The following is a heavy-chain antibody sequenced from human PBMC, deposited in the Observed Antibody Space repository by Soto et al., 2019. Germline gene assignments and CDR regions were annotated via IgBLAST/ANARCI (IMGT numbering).Heavy chain of an antibody. V-gene: IGHV3-33*01. Sequence: LRLSCAASGFTFSSYGMHWVRQAPGKGLEWVAVIWYDGSNKYYADSVKGRFTISRDNSKNTLYLQMNSLRAEDTAVYYCARDPRVAGYSYGPLFDYWGQGTLVTVSS. J-gene: IGHJ4*02. D-gene: IGHD5-18*01. CDR2: IWYDGSNK. CDR3: ARDPRVAGYSYGPLFDY. CDR1: GFTFSSYG.